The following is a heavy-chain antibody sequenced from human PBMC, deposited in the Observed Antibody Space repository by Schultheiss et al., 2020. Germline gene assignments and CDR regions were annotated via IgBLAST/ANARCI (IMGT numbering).Heavy chain of an antibody. V-gene: IGHV1-18*01. CDR2: ISAYNGNT. D-gene: IGHD2-15*01. CDR3: ARMDCSGGSCYSNWFDP. Sequence: ASLKVSCKASGYTFTSYGISWVRQAPGQGLEWMGWISAYNGNTNYAQKLQGRVTMTTDTSTSTAYMELRSLRSDDTAVYYCARMDCSGGSCYSNWFDPWGQGTLVTVSS. J-gene: IGHJ5*02. CDR1: GYTFTSYG.